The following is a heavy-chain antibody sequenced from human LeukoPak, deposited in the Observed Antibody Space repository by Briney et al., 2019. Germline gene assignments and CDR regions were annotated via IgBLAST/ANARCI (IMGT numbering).Heavy chain of an antibody. V-gene: IGHV4-34*01. Sequence: PSETLSLTCAVYGGSFSGYYWSWIRQPPGKGLEWIGEINHSGSTNYNPSLKSRVTISVDTSKNQFSLKLSSVTAADTAVYYCARTYYYGSGTRRWYYFDYWGQGTLVTVSS. CDR3: ARTYYYGSGTRRWYYFDY. D-gene: IGHD3-10*01. CDR2: INHSGST. J-gene: IGHJ4*02. CDR1: GGSFSGYY.